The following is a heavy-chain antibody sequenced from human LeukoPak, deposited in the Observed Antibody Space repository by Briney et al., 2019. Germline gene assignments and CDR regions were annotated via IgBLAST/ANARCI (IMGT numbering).Heavy chain of an antibody. Sequence: SETLSLTCTVSGYSISSGYYWGWIRQPPGKGLERIGSIYHSGSTCYNPSLKSRVTISVDTSKNQFSLKLSSVTAADTAVYYCARDPHGVVPAASLDYWGQGTLVTVSS. CDR2: IYHSGST. V-gene: IGHV4-38-2*02. D-gene: IGHD2-2*01. CDR1: GYSISSGYY. J-gene: IGHJ4*02. CDR3: ARDPHGVVPAASLDY.